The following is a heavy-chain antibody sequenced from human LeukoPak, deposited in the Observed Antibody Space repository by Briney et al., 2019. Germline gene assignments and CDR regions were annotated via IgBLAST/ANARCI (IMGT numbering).Heavy chain of an antibody. CDR1: GGSITSKTYY. Sequence: SETLSLTCTVSGGSITSKTYYWAWIRQPPGKGLEWIGNIYYNDSTYYTPSLKGRLTISVDASKNQFSLKLREVAAADTALYYCAGTPPPDFYDSSGYYYEGGDYWGQGTLVTVSS. D-gene: IGHD3-22*01. CDR2: IYYNDST. J-gene: IGHJ4*02. V-gene: IGHV4-39*01. CDR3: AGTPPPDFYDSSGYYYEGGDY.